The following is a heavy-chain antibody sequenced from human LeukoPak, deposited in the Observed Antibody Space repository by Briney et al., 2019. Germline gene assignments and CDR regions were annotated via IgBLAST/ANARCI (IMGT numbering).Heavy chain of an antibody. CDR1: GGSLSSVTYY. V-gene: IGHV4-61*10. CDR2: IYTSGST. J-gene: IGHJ5*02. CDR3: ARDWVGGDWFDP. D-gene: IGHD1-26*01. Sequence: SETLSLTCTVSGGSLSSVTYYWSWVRQPAGKGLEWIGHIYTSGSTNYNPSLKSRVTISVDTSKNQFSLKLSSVTAADTAVYYCARDWVGGDWFDPWGQGTLVTVSS.